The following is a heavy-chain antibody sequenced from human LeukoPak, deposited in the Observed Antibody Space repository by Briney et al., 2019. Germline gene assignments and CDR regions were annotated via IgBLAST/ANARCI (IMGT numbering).Heavy chain of an antibody. CDR3: ARVIAVAGTLSDY. D-gene: IGHD6-19*01. CDR2: INHSGST. V-gene: IGHV4-34*01. Sequence: NPSETLSLTCAVYGGSFSGYYWSWIRQSPGKGLEWIGEINHSGSTNYNPSLKSRVTISVDTSKNQFSLKLSSVTAADTAVYYCARVIAVAGTLSDYWGQGTLVTVSS. J-gene: IGHJ4*02. CDR1: GGSFSGYY.